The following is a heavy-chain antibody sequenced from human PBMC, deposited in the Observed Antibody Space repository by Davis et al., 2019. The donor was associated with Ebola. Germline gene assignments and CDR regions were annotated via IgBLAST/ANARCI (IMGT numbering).Heavy chain of an antibody. Sequence: GESLKISCAASGFTFSSYWMSWVRQAPGKGLEWVSSISSSSSYIYYADSVKGRFTISRDNAKNSLYLQMNSLRAEDTAVYYCARGGSGFDPWGQGTLVTVSS. CDR3: ARGGSGFDP. CDR1: GFTFSSYW. D-gene: IGHD3-10*01. J-gene: IGHJ5*02. V-gene: IGHV3-21*01. CDR2: ISSSSSYI.